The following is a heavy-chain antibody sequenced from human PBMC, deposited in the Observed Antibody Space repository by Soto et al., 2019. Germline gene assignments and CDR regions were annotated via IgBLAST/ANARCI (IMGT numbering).Heavy chain of an antibody. CDR3: ARDIPNYYYYGMDV. CDR2: IWYDGSNK. Sequence: QVQLVESGGGVVQPGRSLRLSCAASGFTFSSYGMHWVRQAPGKGLEWVAVIWYDGSNKYYADSVKGRFTISRDNSKNTRDLQMNSLRAEDTAVYYCARDIPNYYYYGMDVWGQGTTVTVSS. V-gene: IGHV3-33*01. J-gene: IGHJ6*02. CDR1: GFTFSSYG.